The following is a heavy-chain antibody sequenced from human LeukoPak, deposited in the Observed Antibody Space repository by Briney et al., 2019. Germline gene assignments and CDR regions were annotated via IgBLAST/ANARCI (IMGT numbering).Heavy chain of an antibody. CDR2: IYYSGST. CDR3: ARESFGSGRNNWFDP. D-gene: IGHD3-10*01. J-gene: IGHJ5*02. Sequence: SETLSLTCTVSGGSIDSYYWSWIRQPPGKGLDWIGFIYYSGSTKYNPSLKSRVTISMDRSTNQFSLKLTSVTAADTAVYYCARESFGSGRNNWFDPWGQGTLVTVSS. V-gene: IGHV4-59*01. CDR1: GGSIDSYY.